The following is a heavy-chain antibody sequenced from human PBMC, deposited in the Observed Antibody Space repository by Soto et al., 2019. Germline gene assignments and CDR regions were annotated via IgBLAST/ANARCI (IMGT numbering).Heavy chain of an antibody. Sequence: EVQLLESGGGFVQPGGSLRLSCAASGFTFSSYAMSWVRQAPGKGLEWVSAISGSGGSTYYADSVKGRFTISSDNSKNTLYLQMNRLRAEDTAVYYCTKRNWVGWYFDLCGRGTLVTVSS. J-gene: IGHJ2*01. D-gene: IGHD7-27*01. CDR3: TKRNWVGWYFDL. CDR2: ISGSGGST. V-gene: IGHV3-23*01. CDR1: GFTFSSYA.